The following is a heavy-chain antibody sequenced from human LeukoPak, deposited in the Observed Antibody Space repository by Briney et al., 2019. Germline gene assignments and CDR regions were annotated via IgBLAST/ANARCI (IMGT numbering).Heavy chain of an antibody. CDR3: ARRADDAFDI. J-gene: IGHJ3*02. CDR2: IWYDGSNR. Sequence: GGSLRLSCAASGFTFNTYAMSWVRQAPGKGLEWVALIWYDGSNRYYADSVKGRFTISRDNSKNTLYVQMNSLRAEDTAVYYCARRADDAFDIWGQGTMVTVSS. CDR1: GFTFNTYA. V-gene: IGHV3-33*08.